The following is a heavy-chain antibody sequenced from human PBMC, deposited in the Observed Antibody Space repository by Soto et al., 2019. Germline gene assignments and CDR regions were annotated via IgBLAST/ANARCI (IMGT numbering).Heavy chain of an antibody. V-gene: IGHV3-33*01. CDR3: SRDPARVEPPFDL. CDR1: GFNFKNYG. Sequence: QVQLVESGGGVVQPGVSLRLSCAASGFNFKNYGMHWVRQGPGKGLEWVAVVWNDGTNKYYGYSFHGRVTISRDNSKNTLYLQQDTLRVDNTAVYKCSRDPARVEPPFDLWGQGTLVTVSS. D-gene: IGHD6-13*01. CDR2: VWNDGTNK. J-gene: IGHJ4*02.